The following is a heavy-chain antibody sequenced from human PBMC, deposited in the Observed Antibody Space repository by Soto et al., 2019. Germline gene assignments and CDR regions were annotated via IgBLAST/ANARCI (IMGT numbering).Heavy chain of an antibody. V-gene: IGHV3-21*01. Sequence: EVQLVESGGGLVKPGGSLRLSCVVSGLTFNNYSMTWVRQAPGKGLEWVSSISNTGSDIYDADSLKGRFTISRDNAKNSLYLHMNSLTAEDTAVYFCTTLKLATADYWGQGTLVTVSS. CDR3: TTLKLATADY. CDR1: GLTFNNYS. D-gene: IGHD5-18*01. J-gene: IGHJ4*02. CDR2: ISNTGSDI.